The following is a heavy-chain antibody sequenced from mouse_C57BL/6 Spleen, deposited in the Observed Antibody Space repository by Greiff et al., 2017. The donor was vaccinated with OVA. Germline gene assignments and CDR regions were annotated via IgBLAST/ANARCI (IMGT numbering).Heavy chain of an antibody. Sequence: VQVVESGAELARPGASVKMSCKASGYTFTSYTMHWVKQRPGQGLEWIGYINPSSGYTKYNQKFKDKATLTADKSSSTAYMQLSSLTSEDSAVYYCAREGGNWDAMDYWGQGTSVTVSS. CDR1: GYTFTSYT. D-gene: IGHD4-1*01. V-gene: IGHV1-4*01. J-gene: IGHJ4*01. CDR2: INPSSGYT. CDR3: AREGGNWDAMDY.